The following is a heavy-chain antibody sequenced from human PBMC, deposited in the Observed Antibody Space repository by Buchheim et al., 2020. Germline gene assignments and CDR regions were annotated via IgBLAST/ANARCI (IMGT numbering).Heavy chain of an antibody. V-gene: IGHV3-15*01. CDR2: IKSKTDGGTT. D-gene: IGHD3-3*01. CDR1: GFTFSNAW. Sequence: EVQLVESGGGLVKPGGSLRLSCAASGFTFSNAWMSWVRQAPGKGLEWVGRIKSKTDGGTTDYAAPVKGRFTISREDSKNTLYLQMNSLKTEDTAVYYCTTDPSGGVYDFWSGYYYYYYGMDVWGQGTT. J-gene: IGHJ6*02. CDR3: TTDPSGGVYDFWSGYYYYYYGMDV.